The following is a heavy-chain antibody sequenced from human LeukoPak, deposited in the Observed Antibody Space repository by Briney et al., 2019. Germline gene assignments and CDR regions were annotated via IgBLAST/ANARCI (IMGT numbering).Heavy chain of an antibody. D-gene: IGHD3-22*01. V-gene: IGHV3-23*01. CDR2: ISNNGGYT. CDR1: GFTFSSSA. Sequence: GGSLRLSCAASGFTFSSSAMSWVRQAPGKGLEWVSAISNNGGYTYYADSVQGRFTISRDNSKSTLCLQMNSLRAEDTAVYYCARDMRVDDSSGYYTYWGQGTLVTVSS. J-gene: IGHJ4*02. CDR3: ARDMRVDDSSGYYTY.